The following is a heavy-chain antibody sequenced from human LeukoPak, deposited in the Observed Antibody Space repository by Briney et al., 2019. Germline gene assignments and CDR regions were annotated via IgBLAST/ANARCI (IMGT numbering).Heavy chain of an antibody. Sequence: GGSLRLSCSASGFTFSSYAMHWVRQAPGKGLEYVSAITNNGGTTYYADSVKGRFTISRDNSKNTVYLQMNSLRVEDTAVYYCARGDGVYVYWGQGTLVTVSS. CDR1: GFTFSSYA. CDR3: ARGDGVYVY. J-gene: IGHJ4*02. D-gene: IGHD5/OR15-5a*01. CDR2: ITNNGGTT. V-gene: IGHV3-64*04.